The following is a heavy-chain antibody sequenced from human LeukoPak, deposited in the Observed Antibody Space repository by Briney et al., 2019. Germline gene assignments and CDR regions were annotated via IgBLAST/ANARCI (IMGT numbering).Heavy chain of an antibody. V-gene: IGHV3-15*01. J-gene: IGHJ4*02. CDR3: TTLQIPYCSGGSCYGGDY. Sequence: GGSLRLSCAASGFTFSNAWMSWVRQAPGKGLDWVGRIKSKTDGGTTDYAAPVKGRFTISRDDSKNTLYLQLNSLKTEDTAVYYCTTLQIPYCSGGSCYGGDYWGQGTLVTVSS. D-gene: IGHD2-15*01. CDR1: GFTFSNAW. CDR2: IKSKTDGGTT.